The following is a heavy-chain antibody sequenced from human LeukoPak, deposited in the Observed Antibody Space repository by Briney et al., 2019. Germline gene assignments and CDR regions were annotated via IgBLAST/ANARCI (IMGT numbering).Heavy chain of an antibody. Sequence: GGSLRLSCAASGFTFSSYAMHWVRQAPGKGLEWVANIKLDGSEKNYVDSVKGRFTISRDNAKNSLYLQMNSLRAEDTAVYYCARGGWSFDPWGQGTLVTVSS. CDR3: ARGGWSFDP. CDR1: GFTFSSYA. V-gene: IGHV3-7*01. CDR2: IKLDGSEK. J-gene: IGHJ5*02.